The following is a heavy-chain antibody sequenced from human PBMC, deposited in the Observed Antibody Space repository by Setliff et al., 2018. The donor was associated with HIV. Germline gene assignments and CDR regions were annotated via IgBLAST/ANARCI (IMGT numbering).Heavy chain of an antibody. J-gene: IGHJ5*02. CDR2: IYYTGIP. Sequence: PSETLSLTCSVFGGSMNSHYWSWIRQPPGKGLEWIGLIYYTGIPTYNTSLKSRVTMSVDRSKNQFSLRLTSVTAADTAMYYCARVARAHPFDPWGQGTLVTVSS. V-gene: IGHV4-59*11. CDR1: GGSMNSHY. CDR3: ARVARAHPFDP.